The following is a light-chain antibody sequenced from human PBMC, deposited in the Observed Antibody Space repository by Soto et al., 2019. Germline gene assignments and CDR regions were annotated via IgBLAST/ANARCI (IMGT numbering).Light chain of an antibody. CDR3: QTWSTDIRV. Sequence: QLVLTQPPSASASLGASVKLTCTLSSGDNSYAIAWHQQQPEKGPRDLMKLNSDGSHSKGDGIPDRFSGSSSGAERYLTISSLQSEDEADYYCQTWSTDIRVFGGGTKLTVL. V-gene: IGLV4-69*01. CDR1: SGDNSYA. J-gene: IGLJ3*02. CDR2: LNSDGSH.